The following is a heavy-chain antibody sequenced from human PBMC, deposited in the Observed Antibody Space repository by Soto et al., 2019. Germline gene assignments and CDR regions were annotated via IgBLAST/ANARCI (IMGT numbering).Heavy chain of an antibody. Sequence: QVQLVQSGAEVKKPGSSVKVSCKASGGTFSSYAISWVRQAPGQGLEWMGGIIPIFGTANYAQKFQGRVTITAYEYTSTAYMELSSVNSEDTAVYYCARRSLVGATNGFDPWGQGTMVTVSS. CDR1: GGTFSSYA. V-gene: IGHV1-69*01. D-gene: IGHD1-26*01. J-gene: IGHJ5*02. CDR3: ARRSLVGATNGFDP. CDR2: IIPIFGTA.